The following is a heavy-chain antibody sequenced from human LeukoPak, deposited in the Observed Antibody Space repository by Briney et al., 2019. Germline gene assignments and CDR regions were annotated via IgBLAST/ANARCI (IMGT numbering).Heavy chain of an antibody. Sequence: SETLSLTCTVSGGAISSYYWSWIRQPPGKGLEWIGYIYHSGSTYYNPSLKSRVTISVDRSKNQFSLKLSSVTAADTAVYYCARALIVVVPAAIPGHAFDIWGQGKMVTVSS. J-gene: IGHJ3*02. CDR1: GGAISSYY. V-gene: IGHV4-59*12. D-gene: IGHD2-2*02. CDR3: ARALIVVVPAAIPGHAFDI. CDR2: IYHSGST.